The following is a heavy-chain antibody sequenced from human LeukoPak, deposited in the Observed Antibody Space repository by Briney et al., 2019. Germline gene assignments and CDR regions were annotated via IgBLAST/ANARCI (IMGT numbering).Heavy chain of an antibody. CDR3: ASVRSGASDY. V-gene: IGHV4-59*01. J-gene: IGHJ4*02. CDR1: GGSISSYY. CDR2: IYYSGST. Sequence: SETLSLTCTVSGGSISSYYWSWIRQPPGKGLEWIGYIYYSGSTNYNPSLKSRVTISVDTSKNQFSLKLSSVTAADTAVYYCASVRSGASDYWGQGTLVTVSS.